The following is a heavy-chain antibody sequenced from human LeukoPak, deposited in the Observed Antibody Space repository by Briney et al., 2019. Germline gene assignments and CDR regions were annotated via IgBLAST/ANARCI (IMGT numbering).Heavy chain of an antibody. V-gene: IGHV3-11*06. D-gene: IGHD3-10*01. CDR3: ARDRAMVRGVISFDP. J-gene: IGHJ5*02. CDR1: GFTFSDYY. Sequence: GGSLRLSCAASGFTFSDYYMSWIRQAPGKGLEWVSYISTSSSYTNYADSVKGRFTISRDNAKNSLYLQMNSLRAEDTAVYYCARDRAMVRGVISFDPWGQGTLVTVSS. CDR2: ISTSSSYT.